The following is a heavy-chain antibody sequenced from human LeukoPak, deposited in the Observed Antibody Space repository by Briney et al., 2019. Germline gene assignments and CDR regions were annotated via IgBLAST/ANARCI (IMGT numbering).Heavy chain of an antibody. Sequence: GGSLRLSCAASGFTFSSYSMNWVRQAPGKGLEWVSSISSSSSYIYYADSVKGRFTISRDNAKNSLYLQMNSLRAEDTAVFYRQKTVYDILTGYYLLDYWGQGTLVTVSS. CDR2: ISSSSSYI. CDR1: GFTFSSYS. CDR3: QKTVYDILTGYYLLDY. D-gene: IGHD3-9*01. V-gene: IGHV3-21*01. J-gene: IGHJ4*02.